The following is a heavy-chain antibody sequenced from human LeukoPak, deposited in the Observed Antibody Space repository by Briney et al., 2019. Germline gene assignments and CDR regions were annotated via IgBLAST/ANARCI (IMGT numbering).Heavy chain of an antibody. J-gene: IGHJ4*02. Sequence: GASVKVSCKASGYTFTGYYMHWLRQAPGQGLEWMGWINPNSGGTNYAQKFQGRVTMARDTSISTAYMELSRLRSDDTAVYYCARDLGLGSGYDYWGQGTLVTVSS. V-gene: IGHV1-2*02. CDR2: INPNSGGT. CDR1: GYTFTGYY. D-gene: IGHD6-19*01. CDR3: ARDLGLGSGYDY.